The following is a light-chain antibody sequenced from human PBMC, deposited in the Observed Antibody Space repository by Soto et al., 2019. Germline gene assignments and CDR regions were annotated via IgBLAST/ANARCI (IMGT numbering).Light chain of an antibody. CDR1: SGHSSYA. Sequence: QSVLTQSPSASASLGASVKLTCTLSSGHSSYAIAWHQQQPEKGPRYLMKLNSDGSHSKGDGIPDRFSGSSSGAERYLTISSLQSEDEADYYCQTWGTGIQVFGRGTKLT. J-gene: IGLJ2*01. CDR3: QTWGTGIQV. CDR2: LNSDGSH. V-gene: IGLV4-69*01.